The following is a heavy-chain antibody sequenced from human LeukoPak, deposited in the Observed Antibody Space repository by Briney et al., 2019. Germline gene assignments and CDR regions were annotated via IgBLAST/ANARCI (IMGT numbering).Heavy chain of an antibody. V-gene: IGHV1-69*13. Sequence: ASVKVSCKASGGTFSRYAISWVRQAPGQGLEWMGGIIPIFGTANYAQKFQGRVTITADESTSTAYMELSSLRSEDTAVYYCARDGSSTVVYGMDVWGQGTTVTVSS. CDR1: GGTFSRYA. D-gene: IGHD2-2*01. J-gene: IGHJ6*02. CDR3: ARDGSSTVVYGMDV. CDR2: IIPIFGTA.